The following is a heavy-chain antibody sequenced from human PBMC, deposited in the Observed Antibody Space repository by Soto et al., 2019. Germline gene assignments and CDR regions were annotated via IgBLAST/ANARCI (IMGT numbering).Heavy chain of an antibody. CDR3: ARRRYFDTLLDP. J-gene: IGHJ5*02. CDR2: TYPEDSQT. D-gene: IGHD3-9*01. V-gene: IGHV5-51*01. Sequence: GESLKISCKGSGCRVSRYCIGWVRQISGKGLEWMGITYPEDSQTLYSPSFQGQVTISVDKSISTVYLQWSSLKASDTATYYCARRRYFDTLLDPWGQGTLVTVS. CDR1: GCRVSRYC.